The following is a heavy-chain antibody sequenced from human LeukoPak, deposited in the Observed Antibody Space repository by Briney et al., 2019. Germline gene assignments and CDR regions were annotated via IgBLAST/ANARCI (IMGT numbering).Heavy chain of an antibody. Sequence: SVTVSCTASGGTFSSYAISWVRQAPGQGLEWMGGIIPIFGTANYAQKFQGRVTITADESTSTAYMELSSLRSEDTAVYYCARDHTSPHYYEYYYYYYGMDVWGQGTTVTVSS. CDR1: GGTFSSYA. J-gene: IGHJ6*02. CDR2: IIPIFGTA. CDR3: ARDHTSPHYYEYYYYYYGMDV. D-gene: IGHD1-26*01. V-gene: IGHV1-69*13.